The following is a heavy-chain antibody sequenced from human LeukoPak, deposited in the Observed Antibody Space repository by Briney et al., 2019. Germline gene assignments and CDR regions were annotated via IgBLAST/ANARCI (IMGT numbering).Heavy chain of an antibody. CDR1: GGSFSAYY. J-gene: IGHJ6*03. V-gene: IGHV4-34*01. D-gene: IGHD2-15*01. Sequence: SETLSLTRAVYGGSFSAYYWSWIRQPPGKGLEWMGEINHSGSTNYNPSLKSRATISVDTSKKQFSLKLSSLTAADTAVYYCARGSCSGGSCYLYNYYHYMDVWGKGTTVTVSS. CDR3: ARGSCSGGSCYLYNYYHYMDV. CDR2: INHSGST.